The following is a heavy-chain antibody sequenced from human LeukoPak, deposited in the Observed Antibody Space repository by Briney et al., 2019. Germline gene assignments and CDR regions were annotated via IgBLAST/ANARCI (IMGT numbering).Heavy chain of an antibody. D-gene: IGHD3/OR15-3a*01. V-gene: IGHV4-39*01. CDR2: IYYSGNT. Sequence: SETLSLTCTVSGVSISSSNSYWGWICQPPGKGLEWIGSIYYSGNTYYNASLKSQVSISIDTSKNQFSLKLTSVTAADTAVYYCARQTGSGLFILPGGRGTLVTVSS. CDR3: ARQTGSGLFILP. CDR1: GVSISSSNSY. J-gene: IGHJ4*02.